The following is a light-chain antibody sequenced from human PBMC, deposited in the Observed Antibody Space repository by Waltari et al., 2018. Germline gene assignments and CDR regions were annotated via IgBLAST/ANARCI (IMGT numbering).Light chain of an antibody. J-gene: IGLJ2*01. CDR3: FSTDSNML. CDR2: EDS. V-gene: IGLV3-10*01. Sequence: SYELTQPPSVSVSPGQTARITCSGDAFPKKYAYWYQQKSGQAPVLVIYEDSKRPSGIPQRFSGSRSGTMATLTINGAQVDDEGDYYCFSTDSNMLFGGGTKLTVL. CDR1: AFPKKY.